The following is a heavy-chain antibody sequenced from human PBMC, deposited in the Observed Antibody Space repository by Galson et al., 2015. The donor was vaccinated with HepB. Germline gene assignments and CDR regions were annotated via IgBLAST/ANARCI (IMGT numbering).Heavy chain of an antibody. J-gene: IGHJ4*02. V-gene: IGHV3-21*01. Sequence: SLRLSCAASGFTFSSYSMNWVRQAPGKGLEWVSSISSSSSYIYYADSVKGRFTISRDNAKNSLYLQMNSLRAEDTAVYYCARDRWELHSEGFDYWGRGTLVTVSS. CDR1: GFTFSSYS. CDR2: ISSSSSYI. D-gene: IGHD1-26*01. CDR3: ARDRWELHSEGFDY.